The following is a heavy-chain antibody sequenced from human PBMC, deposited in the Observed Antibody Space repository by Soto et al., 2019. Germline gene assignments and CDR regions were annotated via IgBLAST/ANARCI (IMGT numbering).Heavy chain of an antibody. D-gene: IGHD1-26*01. CDR1: GDSFNDYY. Sequence: QVQLVQSGAEVRKPGASVTVSCRSSGDSFNDYYIHWVRQAPGQGFEWMGWINPNGGVTKYAQKVQDWVSMTRETSIRTVYMQRSRLRSDDKAVYYCARESGGATATLDYYYFYMDVGGTGTTVTVSS. CDR2: INPNGGVT. CDR3: ARESGGATATLDYYYFYMDV. J-gene: IGHJ6*03. V-gene: IGHV1-2*04.